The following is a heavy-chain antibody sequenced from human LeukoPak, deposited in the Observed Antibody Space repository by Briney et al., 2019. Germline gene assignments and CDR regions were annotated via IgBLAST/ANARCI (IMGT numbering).Heavy chain of an antibody. J-gene: IGHJ4*02. CDR1: GDSINSLDL. CDR2: MYLSGTT. CDR3: AGLVGRYSSGLYYYYFGY. D-gene: IGHD3-22*01. Sequence: SETLSLTCTVSGDSINSLDLWSWVRQPPGKGLEWIGEMYLSGTTHSNPSVKSRVTISIDKSKNQFFLNLSSVTAADTAVYYCAGLVGRYSSGLYYYYFGYWGQGTLVRLL. V-gene: IGHV4-4*02.